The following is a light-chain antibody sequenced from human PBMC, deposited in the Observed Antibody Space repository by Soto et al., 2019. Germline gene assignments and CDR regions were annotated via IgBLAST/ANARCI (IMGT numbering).Light chain of an antibody. CDR1: QSVSSN. CDR2: GAS. J-gene: IGKJ1*01. Sequence: EIVMTQSPATLSVSPGQRATLSCRATQSVSSNLAWYLQKPGQAPRLLIYGASTRATGIPDRISGSGSETEFTLTISSLQSEDFAVYYCQQYDNWPRTFGQGTRVEIK. CDR3: QQYDNWPRT. V-gene: IGKV3-15*01.